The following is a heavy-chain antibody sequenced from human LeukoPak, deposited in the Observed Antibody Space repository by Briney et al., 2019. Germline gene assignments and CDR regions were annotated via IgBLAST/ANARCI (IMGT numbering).Heavy chain of an antibody. J-gene: IGHJ4*02. V-gene: IGHV1-69*05. D-gene: IGHD2-21*02. CDR1: GGTFSSYA. Sequence: ASVKVSCKTSGGTFSSYAISWVRQAPGQGLEWMGGIIPIFDTANYAQKFQGRVTITTDESTSTAYMELSSLRSEDTAAYYCARGTALSSPLEYWGQGTLVTVSS. CDR2: IIPIFDTA. CDR3: ARGTALSSPLEY.